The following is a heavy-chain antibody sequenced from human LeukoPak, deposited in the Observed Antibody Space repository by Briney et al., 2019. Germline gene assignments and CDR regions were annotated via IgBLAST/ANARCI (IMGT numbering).Heavy chain of an antibody. V-gene: IGHV1-8*01. D-gene: IGHD6-13*01. CDR3: ARIPPRLAAAALSTY. J-gene: IGHJ4*02. CDR1: GYTFTSYD. Sequence: ASVKVSGKASGYTFTSYDINWVRQATGQGLEWMGWMNPNSGNTGYAQKFQGRVTMTRNTSISTAYMELSSLRSEDTAVYYCARIPPRLAAAALSTYWGQGTLVTVSS. CDR2: MNPNSGNT.